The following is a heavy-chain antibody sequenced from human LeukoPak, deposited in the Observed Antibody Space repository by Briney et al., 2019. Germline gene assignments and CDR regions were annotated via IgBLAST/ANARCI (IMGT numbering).Heavy chain of an antibody. CDR2: ISGSGGST. J-gene: IGHJ4*02. CDR1: GFTFSSYA. CDR3: ARRRSGYDPFDY. D-gene: IGHD5-12*01. V-gene: IGHV3-23*01. Sequence: PGTSLRLSCAASGFTFSSYAMSWVRQAPGKGLEWVSAISGSGGSTYYADSVKGRFTISRDNSKNTLYLQMNSLRAEDTAVYYCARRRSGYDPFDYWGQGTLVTVSS.